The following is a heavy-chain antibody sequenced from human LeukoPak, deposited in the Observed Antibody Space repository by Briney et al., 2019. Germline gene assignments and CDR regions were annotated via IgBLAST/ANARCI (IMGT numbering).Heavy chain of an antibody. D-gene: IGHD4-11*01. V-gene: IGHV4-39*01. CDR1: GGSISSSIYY. CDR2: VYYNGDT. Sequence: PSETLSLTCTVSGGSISSSIYYWGWIRQPPGKGLEWIGSVYYNGDTYYTPSLKSRATTSIDTSRNQFSLKLSSVTAADMAIYYCARQRAYSDYVSDWGQGTLATVSS. J-gene: IGHJ4*02. CDR3: ARQRAYSDYVSD.